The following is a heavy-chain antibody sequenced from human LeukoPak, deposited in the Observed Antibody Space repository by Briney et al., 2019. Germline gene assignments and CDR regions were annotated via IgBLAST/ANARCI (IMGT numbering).Heavy chain of an antibody. CDR1: GYTFSGYY. CDR2: INPNSGGT. D-gene: IGHD2-21*02. CDR3: ARGLPGGFDP. V-gene: IGHV1-2*02. Sequence: ASVKVSCKATGYTFSGYYIHWVRQAPGQGLEWMGWINPNSGGTNYARKFQGRVTMTRDTSISTAYMELSRPRSDDTAVYYCARGLPGGFDPWGQGTLVTVSS. J-gene: IGHJ5*02.